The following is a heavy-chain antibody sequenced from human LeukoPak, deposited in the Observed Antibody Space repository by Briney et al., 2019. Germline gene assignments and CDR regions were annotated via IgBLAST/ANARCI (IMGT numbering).Heavy chain of an antibody. CDR3: AKRIQLWTTYFDY. D-gene: IGHD5-18*01. CDR2: ISGSGGST. J-gene: IGHJ4*02. Sequence: PGGSLRLSCAASGFTFSSYAMSWVRQAPGKGLEWVSAISGSGGSTYYADSVKGRFTISRDNSKNTLYLQMNSPRAEDTAVYYCAKRIQLWTTYFDYWGQGTLVTVSS. V-gene: IGHV3-23*01. CDR1: GFTFSSYA.